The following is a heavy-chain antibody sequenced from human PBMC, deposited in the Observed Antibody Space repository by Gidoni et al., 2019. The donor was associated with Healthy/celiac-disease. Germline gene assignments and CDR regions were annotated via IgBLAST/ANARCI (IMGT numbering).Heavy chain of an antibody. V-gene: IGHV2-26*01. J-gene: IGHJ4*02. CDR1: GFSLSTAKMC. CDR2: LFSNNEK. D-gene: IGHD6-19*01. Sequence: QLTLSESVPVLVKPTETLTLTCTVSGFSLSTAKMCVSWIRQPPGKALEWLEHLFSNNEKSYSTSLKSRLTISKETTKSKVVLTMTNMEHVDTATYYCARAQYSSGWYGYNLEYWGQGTLVTVSS. CDR3: ARAQYSSGWYGYNLEY.